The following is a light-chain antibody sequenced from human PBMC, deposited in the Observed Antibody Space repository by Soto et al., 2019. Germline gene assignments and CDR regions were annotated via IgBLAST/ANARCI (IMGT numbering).Light chain of an antibody. CDR1: NIGSKN. CDR2: RDS. CDR3: QVWDSSTARV. J-gene: IGLJ3*02. Sequence: SYELTQPLSVSVALGQTARITCGENNIGSKNVHWYQQKPGQAPVLVIYRDSNRPSGIPERFSGSNSGNTATLTISRAQAGDEADYYCQVWDSSTARVFGGGTQLTVL. V-gene: IGLV3-9*01.